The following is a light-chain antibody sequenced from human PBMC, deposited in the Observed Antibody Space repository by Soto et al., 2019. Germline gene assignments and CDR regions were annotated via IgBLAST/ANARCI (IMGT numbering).Light chain of an antibody. J-gene: IGLJ2*01. V-gene: IGLV1-51*01. CDR3: GTWDSSLSAL. CDR1: SSNIGNNY. Sequence: QSVLTQPPSVSAAPGQKVIISCSGSSSNIGNNYVSWYQQVPGTAPKLLIYDNDKRPSGIPDRFSGSKGGTSATLGITGLQTGDEADYYCGTWDSSLSALFGGGTQLTVL. CDR2: DND.